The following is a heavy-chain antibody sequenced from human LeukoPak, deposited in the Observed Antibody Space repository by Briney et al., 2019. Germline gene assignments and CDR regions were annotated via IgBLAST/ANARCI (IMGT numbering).Heavy chain of an antibody. V-gene: IGHV4-39*01. CDR1: GGSISSSSYY. Sequence: TSETLSLTCTVSGGSISSSSYYWGWIRQPPGKGLEWIGSIYYSGSTYYNPSLKSRVTISVDTSKNQFSLKLSSVTAADTAVYYCARLGKYSYGFDYGGQGTLVTVSS. D-gene: IGHD5-18*01. CDR3: ARLGKYSYGFDY. J-gene: IGHJ4*02. CDR2: IYYSGST.